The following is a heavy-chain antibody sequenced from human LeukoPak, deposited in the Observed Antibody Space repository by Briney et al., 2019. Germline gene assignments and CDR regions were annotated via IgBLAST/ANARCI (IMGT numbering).Heavy chain of an antibody. D-gene: IGHD6-6*01. CDR2: IYHSGST. V-gene: IGHV4-38-2*01. CDR1: GYSISSGYY. Sequence: PSETLSLTCAVSGYSISSGYYWGWIRQPPGKGLEWIGSIYHSGSTYYNPSLKSRVTISVDTSKNQFSLKLSSVTAADTAMYYCARGAYTSSRFDPWGQGTLVTVSS. J-gene: IGHJ5*02. CDR3: ARGAYTSSRFDP.